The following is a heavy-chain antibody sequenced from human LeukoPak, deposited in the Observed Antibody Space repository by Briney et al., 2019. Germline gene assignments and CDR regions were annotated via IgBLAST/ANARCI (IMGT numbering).Heavy chain of an antibody. CDR2: IDISGDST. D-gene: IGHD6-19*01. J-gene: IGHJ4*02. V-gene: IGHV3-23*01. CDR1: GFTFRTFA. CDR3: AKVIDTSVAVASADFGY. Sequence: PWGSLRLSCAASGFTFRTFAMAWVRQAPGKGLQWVSSIDISGDSTYYADSVKGRITTARDNSKNTLYLQMNRLRAGDTAVYYCAKVIDTSVAVASADFGYWGQGNLVTVSS.